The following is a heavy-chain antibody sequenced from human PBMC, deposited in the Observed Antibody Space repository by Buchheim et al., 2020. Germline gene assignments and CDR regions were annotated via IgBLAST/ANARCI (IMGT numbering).Heavy chain of an antibody. CDR1: GFTVSSNY. CDR2: IYSGGST. CDR3: ARDNVVRGIEEIVSEYYYGMDV. V-gene: IGHV3-66*01. J-gene: IGHJ6*02. Sequence: EVQLVESGGGLVQPGGSLRLSCAASGFTVSSNYMSWVRQAPGKGLEWVSVIYSGGSTYYADSVKGRFTISRDNSKNTLYLQMNSLRAEDTAVYYCARDNVVRGIEEIVSEYYYGMDVWGQGTT. D-gene: IGHD3-10*01.